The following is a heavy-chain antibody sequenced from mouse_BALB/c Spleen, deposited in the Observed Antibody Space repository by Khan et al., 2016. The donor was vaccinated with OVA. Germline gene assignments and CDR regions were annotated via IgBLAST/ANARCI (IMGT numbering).Heavy chain of an antibody. Sequence: QVQLQQSGAELAKPGASVKMSCKASGYTFTTYWMHWVKQRPGQGLEWIGYINPTSGYTDYTEKFKDRATLYADKSSRPAYMQLRSLTSEDSAVYYCTRDRIDYGGQGTTLTVSS. CDR1: GYTFTTYW. J-gene: IGHJ2*01. CDR2: INPTSGYT. CDR3: TRDRIDY. V-gene: IGHV1-7*01.